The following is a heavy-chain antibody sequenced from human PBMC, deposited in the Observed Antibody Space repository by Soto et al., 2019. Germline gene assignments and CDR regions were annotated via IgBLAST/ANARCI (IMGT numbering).Heavy chain of an antibody. J-gene: IGHJ3*01. CDR2: ISNDGSDK. CDR1: GFTFNNYG. D-gene: IGHD6-13*01. Sequence: QVQLVESGGGVVQPGRSLRLSCAASGFTFNNYGMHWVRQAPGKGLEWVATISNDGSDKYYADSVKRRLTISRDNSKNTVYLQMNSLRAEETAVYSCAKDQGIAVSHGIDWGQGTMVTVSS. CDR3: AKDQGIAVSHGID. V-gene: IGHV3-30*18.